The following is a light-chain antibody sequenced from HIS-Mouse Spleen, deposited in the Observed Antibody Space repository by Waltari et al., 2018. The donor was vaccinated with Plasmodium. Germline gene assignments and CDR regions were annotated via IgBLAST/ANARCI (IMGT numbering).Light chain of an antibody. Sequence: EIVLTPSPGTLSLSPGERATLSCRASQSVSSSYLAWYQQKPGQAPRLIIYGASSRATGIPDRFSGSGSGTDFTLTISRLEPEDFAVYYCQQYGSSPPYTFGQGTKLEIK. V-gene: IGKV3-20*01. CDR3: QQYGSSPPYT. CDR1: QSVSSSY. CDR2: GAS. J-gene: IGKJ2*01.